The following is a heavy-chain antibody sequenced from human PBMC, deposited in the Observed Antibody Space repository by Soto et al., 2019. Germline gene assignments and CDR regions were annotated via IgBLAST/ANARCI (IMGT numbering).Heavy chain of an antibody. CDR1: GFTFRTYT. CDR3: ARYNSYAIDY. J-gene: IGHJ4*02. CDR2: IHYSGTT. Sequence: PGGSLRLSCISSGFTFRTYTMNWIRQPPGKGLEWIANIHYSGTTNYNPSLASRVTLSVDTSKNQFSLKMTSVTAADRAMYFCARYNSYAIDYWGRGTLVTVSS. V-gene: IGHV4-59*01. D-gene: IGHD2-8*01.